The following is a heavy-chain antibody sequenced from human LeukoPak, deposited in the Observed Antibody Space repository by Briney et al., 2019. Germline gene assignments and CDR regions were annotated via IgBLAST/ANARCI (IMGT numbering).Heavy chain of an antibody. J-gene: IGHJ6*02. CDR3: ARLPYYYDSSGYRADYYYYGMDV. Sequence: SETLSLTCTVSGGSISSYYWSWIRQPPGKGLEWIGYIYYSGSTNYNPSLKSRVTISVDTSKNHFSLKLSSVTAADTAVYYCARLPYYYDSSGYRADYYYYGMDVWGQGTTVTVSS. CDR2: IYYSGST. CDR1: GGSISSYY. V-gene: IGHV4-59*08. D-gene: IGHD3-22*01.